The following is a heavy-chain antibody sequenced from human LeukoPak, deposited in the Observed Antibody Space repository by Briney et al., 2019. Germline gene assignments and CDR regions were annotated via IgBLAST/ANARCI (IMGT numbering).Heavy chain of an antibody. D-gene: IGHD6-13*01. J-gene: IGHJ6*03. Sequence: SETLSLTCAVSGGSISSGGYSWSWIRQPPGKGLEWIGYIYHSGSTYYNPSLKSRVTMSVDTSKNQFSLKLSSVTAADTAVYYCARGGWGAAPGNLPHYYYYMDVWGKGTTVTVSS. CDR2: IYHSGST. V-gene: IGHV4-30-2*01. CDR3: ARGGWGAAPGNLPHYYYYMDV. CDR1: GGSISSGGYS.